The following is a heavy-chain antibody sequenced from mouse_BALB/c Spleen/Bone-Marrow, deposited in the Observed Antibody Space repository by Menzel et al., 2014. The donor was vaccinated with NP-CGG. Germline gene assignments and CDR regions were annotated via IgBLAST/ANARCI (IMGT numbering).Heavy chain of an antibody. J-gene: IGHJ2*01. D-gene: IGHD1-2*01. CDR3: ARYYYGYYFDY. Sequence: LVESGAELVKPGASVKLSCTASGFNIKDTYMHWVKQRPEQGLEWIGRIDPANGNTKYDPKFQGKATITADTSFNTAYLQLSSLTSEDTAFYYCARYYYGYYFDYWGQGTTLTVSS. V-gene: IGHV14-3*02. CDR1: GFNIKDTY. CDR2: IDPANGNT.